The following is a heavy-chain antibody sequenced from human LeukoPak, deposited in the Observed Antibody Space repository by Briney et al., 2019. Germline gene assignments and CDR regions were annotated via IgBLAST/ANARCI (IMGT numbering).Heavy chain of an antibody. CDR3: ARGTMVRGVVISGRWFDP. Sequence: PSETLSLTCAVSGGSISRGGYSWSWIRQPPGKGLEWVGRMHTSGITDYNPSLKSRVTMSLDTSNNQFSLKLTSVTAADTAVYYCARGTMVRGVVISGRWFDPWGQGTLVTVSS. CDR2: MHTSGIT. D-gene: IGHD3-10*01. J-gene: IGHJ5*02. V-gene: IGHV4-30-4*07. CDR1: GGSISRGGYS.